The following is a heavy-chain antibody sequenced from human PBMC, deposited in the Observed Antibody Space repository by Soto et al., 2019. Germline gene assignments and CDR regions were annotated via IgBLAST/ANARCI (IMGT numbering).Heavy chain of an antibody. CDR1: GGTFSSYA. CDR2: IIPIFGTA. CDR3: ARGSEDIVVVPAAIEQQLVSFDY. V-gene: IGHV1-69*01. Sequence: QVQLVQSGAEVKKPGSSVKVSCKASGGTFSSYAISWVRQAPGQGLEWMGGIIPIFGTANYAQKFQGRVTITADESTGTAYMERSSLRSEDTAVYYCARGSEDIVVVPAAIEQQLVSFDYWGQGTLVTVSS. J-gene: IGHJ4*02. D-gene: IGHD2-2*01.